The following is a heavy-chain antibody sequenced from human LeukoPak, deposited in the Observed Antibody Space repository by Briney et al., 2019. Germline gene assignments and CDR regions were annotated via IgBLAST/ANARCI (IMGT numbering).Heavy chain of an antibody. CDR2: INHSGST. V-gene: IGHV4-34*01. Sequence: SETLSLTCAVYGGSFSGYYWSWIRQPPGKGLEWIGEINHSGSTNYNPSLKSRVTISVDTSKNQFSLKLSSVTGADTAVYYCARGNWFDPWGQGTLVTVST. CDR3: ARGNWFDP. CDR1: GGSFSGYY. J-gene: IGHJ5*02.